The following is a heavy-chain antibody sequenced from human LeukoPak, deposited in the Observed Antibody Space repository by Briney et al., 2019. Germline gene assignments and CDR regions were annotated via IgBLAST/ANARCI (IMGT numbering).Heavy chain of an antibody. D-gene: IGHD4/OR15-4a*01. CDR2: IIPIFGTA. CDR1: GYTFTSYD. Sequence: SVKVSCKASGYTFTSYDINWVRQATGQGLEWMGGIIPIFGTANYAQKFQGRVTITADKSTSTAYMELSSLRSEDTAVYYCARDGAHEGAFDIWGQGTMVTVSS. J-gene: IGHJ3*02. CDR3: ARDGAHEGAFDI. V-gene: IGHV1-69*06.